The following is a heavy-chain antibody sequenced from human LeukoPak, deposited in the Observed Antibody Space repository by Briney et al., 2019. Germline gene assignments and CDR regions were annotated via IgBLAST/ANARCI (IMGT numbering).Heavy chain of an antibody. CDR3: ARDQYDTWSRRGNFDS. CDR1: VLTLGKYW. Sequence: GGSLRLSCVTSVLTLGKYWMSWVRQAPGKGLEWVANIKLDGSEKNYVDSVKGRFTISRDNTKNSLYLQMNSLRAEDTAVFYCARDQYDTWSRRGNFDSWGQGTLVIVSS. D-gene: IGHD3-3*01. J-gene: IGHJ4*02. V-gene: IGHV3-7*03. CDR2: IKLDGSEK.